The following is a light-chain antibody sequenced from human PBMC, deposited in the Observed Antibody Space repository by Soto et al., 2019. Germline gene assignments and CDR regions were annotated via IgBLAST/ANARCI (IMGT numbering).Light chain of an antibody. J-gene: IGKJ1*01. CDR1: QSISSSY. Sequence: EVVLTQSPGTLSLSPGERATLSCRASQSISSSYIAWYQQKPGQAPRLLIYAASRRATGIPDRVSGSGSGTDFTLTISRLEPEDFAVYYCQHYGSPIGTFGQGTKVEIK. CDR3: QHYGSPIGT. V-gene: IGKV3-20*01. CDR2: AAS.